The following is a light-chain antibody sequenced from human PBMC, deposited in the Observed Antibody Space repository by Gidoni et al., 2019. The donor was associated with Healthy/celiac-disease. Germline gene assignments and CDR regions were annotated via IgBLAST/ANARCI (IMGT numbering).Light chain of an antibody. Sequence: IVLTQSPATLSLSPGERATLSCRASQRVSSYLAGYQQTPGQAPRLLIYEASNRATGIPARFSGSGSGTDFTLTISSLEPEDFAVYYCQQRSNWPLTFGGGTKVEIK. CDR2: EAS. V-gene: IGKV3-11*01. CDR1: QRVSSY. J-gene: IGKJ4*01. CDR3: QQRSNWPLT.